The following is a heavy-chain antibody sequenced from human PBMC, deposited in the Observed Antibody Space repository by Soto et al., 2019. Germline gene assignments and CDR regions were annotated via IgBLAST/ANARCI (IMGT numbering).Heavy chain of an antibody. CDR1: GFTVSSNY. V-gene: IGHV3-53*04. CDR2: IYSGGST. D-gene: IGHD5-18*01. J-gene: IGHJ6*02. Sequence: PGGSLRLSCAASGFTVSSNYMSWVRQAPGKGLEWVSVIYSGGSTYYADSVKGRFTISRHNSKNTLYLQMNSLRAEDTAVYYCARALFDTAMVVSYYYYGMDVWGQGTTVTV. CDR3: ARALFDTAMVVSYYYYGMDV.